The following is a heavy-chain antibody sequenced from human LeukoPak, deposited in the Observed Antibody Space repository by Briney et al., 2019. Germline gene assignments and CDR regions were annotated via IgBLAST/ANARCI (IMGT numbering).Heavy chain of an antibody. CDR1: GFTFSSHG. CDR3: ARANYYDSNRYSPFDD. V-gene: IGHV3-23*01. Sequence: GGSLRLSCAASGFTFSSHGMNWVRQAPGKGLEWVSGISPSGGITYYTDSVKGRFTISRDNSKNTQSLQMDSLRPEDTALYYCARANYYDSNRYSPFDDWGQGTLVTVSS. J-gene: IGHJ4*02. CDR2: ISPSGGIT. D-gene: IGHD3-22*01.